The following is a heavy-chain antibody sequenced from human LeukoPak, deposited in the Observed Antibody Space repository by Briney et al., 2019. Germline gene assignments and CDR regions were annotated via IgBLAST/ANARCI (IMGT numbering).Heavy chain of an antibody. D-gene: IGHD3-22*01. CDR2: ISVYDGNT. Sequence: ASVKVSCKTSGYTFTKYGISWVRQAPGQGPEWMGWISVYDGNTNYAQKLQDRLTLTTDTSTDTAHMELRSLRSDHTAVYYCVRARGDRSGYYRYWGQGTLVTVSS. V-gene: IGHV1-18*01. CDR1: GYTFTKYG. CDR3: VRARGDRSGYYRY. J-gene: IGHJ4*02.